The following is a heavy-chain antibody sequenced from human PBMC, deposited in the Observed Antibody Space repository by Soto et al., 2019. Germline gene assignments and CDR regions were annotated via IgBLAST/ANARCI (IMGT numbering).Heavy chain of an antibody. CDR3: ARPAHSSSWLSFSY. Sequence: QVTLKESGPVLVKPTETLTLTCTVSGFSLSNARMGVSWIRQPPGKALEWLAHIFWNDETSYSPSLRSRLTISKDTSKSQVVLTMTNMDPVDTATYHCARPAHSSSWLSFSYWGQGTLVTVSS. CDR1: GFSLSNARMG. D-gene: IGHD6-13*01. CDR2: IFWNDET. J-gene: IGHJ4*02. V-gene: IGHV2-26*01.